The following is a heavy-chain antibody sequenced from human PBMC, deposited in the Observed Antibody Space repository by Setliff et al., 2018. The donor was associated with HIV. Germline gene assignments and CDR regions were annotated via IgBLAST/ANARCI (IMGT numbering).Heavy chain of an antibody. CDR3: ARAVTPNYFDLSADLRGGFDI. Sequence: TLSLTCTVSGGSLSSGSFYWTWIRQPAGKGLEWIGRIYSTGTTNYNPSLKGRVTISVDTSKNQFSLKLSSVIAADTAVYYCARAVTPNYFDLSADLRGGFDIWGQGTVVTVSS. J-gene: IGHJ3*02. CDR1: GGSLSSGSFY. V-gene: IGHV4-61*02. D-gene: IGHD3-22*01. CDR2: IYSTGTT.